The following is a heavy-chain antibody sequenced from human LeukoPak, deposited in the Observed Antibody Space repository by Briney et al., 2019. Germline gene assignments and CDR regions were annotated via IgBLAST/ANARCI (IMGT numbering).Heavy chain of an antibody. J-gene: IGHJ3*02. Sequence: PGGSLRLSCAASGFTFDDYGMSWVRQAPGKGLEWVSLIYSGGTTYYADSVKGRFTISRDNSKNTVHLQMNNLRAEDTAMYFCARRLYIVRGAFDIWGQGTMVTVSS. D-gene: IGHD2/OR15-2a*01. CDR1: GFTFDDYG. CDR2: IYSGGTT. CDR3: ARRLYIVRGAFDI. V-gene: IGHV3-53*01.